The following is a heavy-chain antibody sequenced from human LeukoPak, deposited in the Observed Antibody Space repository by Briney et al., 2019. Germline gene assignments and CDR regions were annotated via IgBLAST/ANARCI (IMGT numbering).Heavy chain of an antibody. J-gene: IGHJ4*02. CDR3: ARDEDSSSWYVSAFDY. CDR2: ISAYNGYT. CDR1: GYTFTSYG. V-gene: IGHV1-18*01. D-gene: IGHD6-13*01. Sequence: ASVKVSRKASGYTFTSYGISWVRQAPGQGLEWMGWISAYNGYTNYAQKLQGRVTITTDTPTSTAYMELRSLRSDDTAVYYCARDEDSSSWYVSAFDYWGQGTLVTVSS.